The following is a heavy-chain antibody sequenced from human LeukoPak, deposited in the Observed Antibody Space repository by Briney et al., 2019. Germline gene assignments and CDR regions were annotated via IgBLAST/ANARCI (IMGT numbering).Heavy chain of an antibody. Sequence: GGSLRLSCAASGFTFSSYSMNWVRQAPGKGLEWVSSIDPSSYYIYYGDSVKGRSAVSRDNAKNSLYLQINSLRAEDTAVYYCARVSGRLERQSDLDFWGQGTLVTVSS. D-gene: IGHD1-1*01. V-gene: IGHV3-21*01. J-gene: IGHJ4*02. CDR2: IDPSSYYI. CDR3: ARVSGRLERQSDLDF. CDR1: GFTFSSYS.